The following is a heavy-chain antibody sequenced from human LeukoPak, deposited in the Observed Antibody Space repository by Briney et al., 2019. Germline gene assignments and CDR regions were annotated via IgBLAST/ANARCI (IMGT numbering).Heavy chain of an antibody. J-gene: IGHJ3*01. CDR3: VRDHLWAFDF. V-gene: IGHV3-30-3*01. Sequence: GRSLRLSCAASGFTFSSYAMHWVRQAPGKGLEWVAVISYDGSNKYYADSVKGRFTISRDNAESSVYLQMNSLRAEDTAVYYCVRDHLWAFDFWGQGTMVTVSS. CDR2: ISYDGSNK. CDR1: GFTFSSYA.